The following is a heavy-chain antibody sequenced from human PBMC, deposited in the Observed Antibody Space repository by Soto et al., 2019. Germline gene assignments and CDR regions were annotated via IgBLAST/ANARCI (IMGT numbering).Heavy chain of an antibody. CDR1: GFTFSSYG. D-gene: IGHD3-10*01. CDR3: AKDVGRITMVRGVITYYYYGMEV. Sequence: PGWSLRLSCAASGFTFSSYGMHWVRQAPGKGLEWVAFISYDGSNKYYADSVKGRFTISRDNSKNTLYLQMNSLRAEDTAVYYCAKDVGRITMVRGVITYYYYGMEVWGEGTKVTVSS. J-gene: IGHJ6*02. V-gene: IGHV3-30*18. CDR2: ISYDGSNK.